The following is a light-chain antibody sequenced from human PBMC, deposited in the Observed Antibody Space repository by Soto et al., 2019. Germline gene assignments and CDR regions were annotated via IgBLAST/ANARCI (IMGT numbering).Light chain of an antibody. CDR2: GAS. Sequence: MTQSPSTLSASVGDRVMLTCRASESVSSNLAWYQQKPGQAPRLLIYGASTRATGIPARFSGSGSGTEFTLTISSLQSEDFAVYYCQQYNNWPWTFGQGTKVDI. J-gene: IGKJ1*01. CDR1: ESVSSN. V-gene: IGKV3-15*01. CDR3: QQYNNWPWT.